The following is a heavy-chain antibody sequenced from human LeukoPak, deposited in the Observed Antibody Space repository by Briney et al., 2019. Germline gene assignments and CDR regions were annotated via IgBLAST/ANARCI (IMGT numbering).Heavy chain of an antibody. V-gene: IGHV3-7*03. Sequence: PGGSLRLSCAASGFTFTTYWMSWVRQAPGKGLEWVANIKQDGSENYYVDSVKGRFTISRDNAKNSLFLQMNSLRAEDTAVYYCARLLRGARLHGMDVWGQGTTVTVSS. J-gene: IGHJ6*02. CDR3: ARLLRGARLHGMDV. CDR1: GFTFTTYW. CDR2: IKQDGSEN. D-gene: IGHD6-6*01.